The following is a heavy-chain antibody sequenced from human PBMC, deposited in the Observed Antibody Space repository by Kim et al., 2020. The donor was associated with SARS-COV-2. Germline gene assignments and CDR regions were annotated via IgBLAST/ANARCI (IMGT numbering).Heavy chain of an antibody. D-gene: IGHD3-22*01. CDR2: IYYSGST. V-gene: IGHV4-31*03. CDR3: ARGITMIVVVISNWFDP. J-gene: IGHJ5*02. CDR1: GGSISSGGYY. Sequence: SETLSLTCTVSGGSISSGGYYWSWIRQHPGKGLEWIGYIYYSGSTYYNPSLKSRVTISVDTSKNQFSLKLSSVTAADTAVYYCARGITMIVVVISNWFDPWGQGTLVTVSS.